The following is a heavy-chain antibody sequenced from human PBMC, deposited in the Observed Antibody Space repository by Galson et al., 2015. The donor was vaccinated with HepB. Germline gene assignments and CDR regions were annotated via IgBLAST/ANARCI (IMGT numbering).Heavy chain of an antibody. V-gene: IGHV4-34*01. D-gene: IGHD3-10*01. J-gene: IGHJ6*02. CDR2: INHGGIP. Sequence: ETLSLTCAVYGASFTDYYWNWIRQPPGKGPEWIGEINHGGIPKYNPSLKSRVTISIDTSKKQISLTLNSVTAADTAVYYCPYFFGSGSFFMDVWGQGTAVTVSS. CDR3: PYFFGSGSFFMDV. CDR1: GASFTDYY.